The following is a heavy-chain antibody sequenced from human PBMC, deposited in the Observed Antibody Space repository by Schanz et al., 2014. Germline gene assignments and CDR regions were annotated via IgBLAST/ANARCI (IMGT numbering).Heavy chain of an antibody. J-gene: IGHJ4*02. Sequence: QAQLVESGGGVVQPGGSLRLSCAASGFTFSGYGMHWVRQAPGKGLQWVAFVHFDGSHKYYDDSVRGRFTVSRDNSKNTLYLQMDSLRPEDTAVYYCARGGATRFDYWGQGTLVTVSS. D-gene: IGHD1-26*01. CDR1: GFTFSGYG. V-gene: IGHV3-30*02. CDR3: ARGGATRFDY. CDR2: VHFDGSHK.